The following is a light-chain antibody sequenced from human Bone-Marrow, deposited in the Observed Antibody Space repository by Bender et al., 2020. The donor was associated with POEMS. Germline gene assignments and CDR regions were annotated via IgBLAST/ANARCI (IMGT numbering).Light chain of an antibody. J-gene: IGLJ2*01. V-gene: IGLV2-14*01. CDR3: SSYTTRNSVI. CDR2: DVS. Sequence: QSALTQPASVSGSPGQSLTISCTGTSRDLGNYNYVTWYQQYPGKAPKLIIYDVSNRPSGVSNRFSGSKSGYTASLTISGLQAEDEAEYYCSSYTTRNSVIFGGGTKLTVL. CDR1: SRDLGNYNY.